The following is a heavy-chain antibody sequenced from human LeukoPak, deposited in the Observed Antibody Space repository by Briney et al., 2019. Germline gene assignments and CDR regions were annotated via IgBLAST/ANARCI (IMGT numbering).Heavy chain of an antibody. CDR3: ARLVRYCSSNSCYPFDY. V-gene: IGHV4-39*01. Sequence: SETLSLTCTVSGGSISSSSHYWGWIRQPPGKGLGWIGSMYDSGGTYYNPSLKSRVTISTDTSKNQFSPKMNSVTAADTAVYYCARLVRYCSSNSCYPFDYWGQGTLVTVSS. CDR1: GGSISSSSHY. J-gene: IGHJ4*02. D-gene: IGHD2-2*01. CDR2: MYDSGGT.